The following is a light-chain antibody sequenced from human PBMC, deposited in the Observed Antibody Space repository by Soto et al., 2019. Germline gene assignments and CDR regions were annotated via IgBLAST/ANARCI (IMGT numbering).Light chain of an antibody. J-gene: IGKJ1*01. CDR3: QQGYSTPRT. Sequence: DIQMTQSPSSLSASVGDRVTITCRASQSISRYLNWCQQKPGKAPKLLIYAASSLQSGVPARFSGSGSGTDFTLTISSLQPEDFATYYCQQGYSTPRTFGQGTKVDI. CDR1: QSISRY. V-gene: IGKV1-39*01. CDR2: AAS.